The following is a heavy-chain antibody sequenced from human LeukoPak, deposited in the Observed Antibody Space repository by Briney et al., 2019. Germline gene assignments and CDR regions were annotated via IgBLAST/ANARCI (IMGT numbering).Heavy chain of an antibody. CDR3: AKDLETTGDAFDI. D-gene: IGHD1-1*01. V-gene: IGHV3-23*01. CDR2: ISRSGEST. CDR1: GFTFSGFA. J-gene: IGHJ3*02. Sequence: GSLRLSCAASGFTFSGFAMSWIRQAPGKGLEWVSSISRSGESTFYADSVRGRFTISRDNSKNTVSLQMNSLRAEDTAVYYCAKDLETTGDAFDIWGQGTMVTVSS.